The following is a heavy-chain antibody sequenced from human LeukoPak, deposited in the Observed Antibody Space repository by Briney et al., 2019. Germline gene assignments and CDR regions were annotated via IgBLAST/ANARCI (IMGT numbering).Heavy chain of an antibody. CDR3: TTDSTGYENYYYYYMDV. J-gene: IGHJ6*03. CDR1: GFIFSSYS. V-gene: IGHV3-21*03. D-gene: IGHD3-9*01. CDR2: ISSSSTYI. Sequence: GGSLRLSCAASGFIFSSYSMNWVRQAPGKGLEWVSSISSSSTYIYYADSVKGRFTISRDNAKNSLYLQMNSLKTEDTAVYYCTTDSTGYENYYYYYMDVWGKGTTVTISS.